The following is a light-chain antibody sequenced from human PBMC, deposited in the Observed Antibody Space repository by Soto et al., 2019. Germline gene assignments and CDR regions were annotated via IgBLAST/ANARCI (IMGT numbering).Light chain of an antibody. Sequence: DIQMTQSPSTLSASVGDRVTVTCGASQSISSWLAWYQQKAGKAPKLLIYKASALESGVPSRFSGSGSGTEFTLTISSLEPEDFATYYCQHYNTYPWTFGQGTKVDIK. CDR1: QSISSW. V-gene: IGKV1-5*03. CDR3: QHYNTYPWT. CDR2: KAS. J-gene: IGKJ1*01.